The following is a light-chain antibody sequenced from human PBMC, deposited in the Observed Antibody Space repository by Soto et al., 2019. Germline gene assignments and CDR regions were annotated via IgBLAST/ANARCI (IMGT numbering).Light chain of an antibody. Sequence: DIQMTQSPSSLSASVGDRVTVTCRASQSVTNYLKWYQQKPGKAPKLLIYAASTLHSGVPSRFSGSGSGTEFTLTISSLQPEDFATYYCLQHNTYPWTFGQGTKVDIK. J-gene: IGKJ1*01. CDR3: LQHNTYPWT. V-gene: IGKV1-17*01. CDR2: AAS. CDR1: QSVTNY.